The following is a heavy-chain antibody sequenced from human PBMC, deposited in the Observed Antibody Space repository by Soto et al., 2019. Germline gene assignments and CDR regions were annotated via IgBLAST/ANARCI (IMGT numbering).Heavy chain of an antibody. CDR1: GGSISSGDYY. CDR3: AGGAFGDNRLGP. Sequence: QVQLQESGPGLVKASQTLSITCTVSGGSISSGDYYWSWIRQPPGKGPEWIGYIYSNEYTSYEPSRKGRVTISLDTAQTPLSPALTSGAAAVTAVVLWAGGAFGDNRLGPWGQGTLVTVSS. V-gene: IGHV4-30-4*01. J-gene: IGHJ5*02. D-gene: IGHD3-16*01. CDR2: IYSNEYT.